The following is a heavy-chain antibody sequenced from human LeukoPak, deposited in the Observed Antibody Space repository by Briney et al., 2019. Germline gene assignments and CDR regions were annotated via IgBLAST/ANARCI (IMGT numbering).Heavy chain of an antibody. CDR2: INPNNGGT. D-gene: IGHD2-21*02. CDR3: AREPLTAYCGGDCYRDAFDI. V-gene: IGHV1-2*02. CDR1: GYTFTSYG. Sequence: ASVKVSCKASGYTFTSYGISWVPQAPGQGLEWMGWINPNNGGTNYAQKFQGRVTMTRDTSISTAYMDLRRLRSDDTAVYYCAREPLTAYCGGDCYRDAFDIWGQGTMVTVSS. J-gene: IGHJ3*02.